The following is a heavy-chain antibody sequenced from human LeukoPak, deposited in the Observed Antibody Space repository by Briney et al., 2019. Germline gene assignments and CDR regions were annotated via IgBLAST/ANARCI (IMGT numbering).Heavy chain of an antibody. CDR3: ARQGRSVYASDY. CDR2: IYPGDSDT. CDR1: GYNFATSW. Sequence: GESLKISCQGSGYNFATSWLVWVRQMPGKGLEWMGIIYPGDSDTRYSPSFQGQVTISADKSITTAYLQWSSLKASDTAMYYCARQGRSVYASDYWGQGTLVTVSS. J-gene: IGHJ4*02. V-gene: IGHV5-51*01. D-gene: IGHD5/OR15-5a*01.